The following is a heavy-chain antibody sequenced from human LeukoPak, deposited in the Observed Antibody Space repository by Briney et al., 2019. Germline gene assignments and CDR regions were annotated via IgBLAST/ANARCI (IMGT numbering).Heavy chain of an antibody. CDR2: IYYSGST. V-gene: IGHV4-39*07. CDR3: ARDRGIVATPRGAFDI. D-gene: IGHD5-12*01. J-gene: IGHJ3*02. CDR1: GGSISSSSYY. Sequence: SETLSLTCTVSGGSISSSSYYWGWIRQPPGKGLEWIGSIYYSGSTYYNPSLKSRVTISVDRSKNQFSLKLSSVTAADTAVYYCARDRGIVATPRGAFDIWGQGTMVTVSS.